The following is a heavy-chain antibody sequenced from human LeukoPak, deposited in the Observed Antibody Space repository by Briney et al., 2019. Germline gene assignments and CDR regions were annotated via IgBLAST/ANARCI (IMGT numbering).Heavy chain of an antibody. D-gene: IGHD3-3*01. CDR2: IYTSGST. V-gene: IGHV4-61*02. CDR1: GGSISSGSYY. Sequence: PSQTLSLTCTVSGGSISSGSYYWSWIRQPAGKGLEWIGRIYTSGSTNYNPSLKSRVTISVDTSKNQFSLKLSSVTAADTAVYYCARGKYYDFWDYYYMDVWGKGTTVTVSS. J-gene: IGHJ6*03. CDR3: ARGKYYDFWDYYYMDV.